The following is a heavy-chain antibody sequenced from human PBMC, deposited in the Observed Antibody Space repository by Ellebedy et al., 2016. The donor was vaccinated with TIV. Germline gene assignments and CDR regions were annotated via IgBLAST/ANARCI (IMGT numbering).Heavy chain of an antibody. CDR1: GFTVSGNY. CDR2: IYDGGST. CDR3: ARAVNSGYDSGIFDP. Sequence: GESLKISXAASGFTVSGNYISWVRQAPGKGLEWVSVIYDGGSTYYADSVKGRFTISRDSSKNTLYLQMNSLRAEDTAVYYCARAVNSGYDSGIFDPWGQGTLVTVSS. V-gene: IGHV3-53*01. J-gene: IGHJ5*02. D-gene: IGHD5-12*01.